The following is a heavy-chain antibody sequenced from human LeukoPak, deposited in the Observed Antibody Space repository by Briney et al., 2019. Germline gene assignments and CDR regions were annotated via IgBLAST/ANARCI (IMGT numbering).Heavy chain of an antibody. Sequence: SETLSLTCAVYSGSCSGYYWSWIRQPPGKGLEWIGEINHSGSTNYNPSLKSRVTISVDTSKNQFSLKLSSVTAADTAVYYCARAAFWSGYFRYWGQGALVTVSS. D-gene: IGHD3-3*01. CDR2: INHSGST. CDR3: ARAAFWSGYFRY. V-gene: IGHV4-34*01. J-gene: IGHJ4*02. CDR1: SGSCSGYY.